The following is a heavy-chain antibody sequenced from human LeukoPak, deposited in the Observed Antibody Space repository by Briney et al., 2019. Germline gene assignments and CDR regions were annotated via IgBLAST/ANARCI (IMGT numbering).Heavy chain of an antibody. J-gene: IGHJ6*03. CDR1: GFTFSSYS. CDR3: ARELTDTAAYYMDV. Sequence: PGESLRLSCAASGFTFSSYSMNWVRQAPGKGLEWVSSISSSSSYIYYADLVKGRFTISRDNAKNSLYLQMNSLRAEDTAVYYCARELTDTAAYYMDVWGKGTTVTVSS. D-gene: IGHD5-18*01. V-gene: IGHV3-21*01. CDR2: ISSSSSYI.